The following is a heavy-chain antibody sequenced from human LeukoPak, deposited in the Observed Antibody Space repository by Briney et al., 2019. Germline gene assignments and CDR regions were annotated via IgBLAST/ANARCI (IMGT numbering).Heavy chain of an antibody. CDR1: GHSISSGYY. D-gene: IGHD1/OR15-1a*01. V-gene: IGHV4-38-2*02. J-gene: IGHJ4*02. CDR2: IYHSGST. Sequence: SETLSLTCAVSGHSISSGYYWGWIRQPPGKGLEWIGSIYHSGSTYYNPSLKSRVTISVDTSKNQFSLKLSSVTAADTAVYYCARDRNNFDYWGQGTLVTVSS. CDR3: ARDRNNFDY.